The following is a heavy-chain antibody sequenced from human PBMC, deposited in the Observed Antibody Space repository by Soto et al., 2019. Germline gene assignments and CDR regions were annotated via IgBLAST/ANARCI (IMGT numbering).Heavy chain of an antibody. Sequence: EVQLVESGGGLVQPGGSLRLSCVASGFTFKDRWMSWVRQAPGKGLEWVANIKEDGSEKNYVDSVKGRFTISRDNAKNSLYLQMTSLRGEDTAVYHCATDFSLRGSWGQGTLVTVSS. CDR2: IKEDGSEK. J-gene: IGHJ5*02. V-gene: IGHV3-7*01. CDR1: GFTFKDRW. D-gene: IGHD3-3*01. CDR3: ATDFSLRGS.